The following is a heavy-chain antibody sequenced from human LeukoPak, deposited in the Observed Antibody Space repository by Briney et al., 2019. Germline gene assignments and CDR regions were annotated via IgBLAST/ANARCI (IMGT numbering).Heavy chain of an antibody. V-gene: IGHV1-69*01. CDR3: ARVGGG. D-gene: IGHD3-10*01. CDR2: IIPFFGTA. Sequence: ASVKVSCKASGGTFSSYAISWVRQAPGQGLEWMGEIIPFFGTANYAQKFQGRDTITADESTSTAYMELSSLRSEDTAVYYYARVGGGWGQGTLVTVSS. J-gene: IGHJ4*02. CDR1: GGTFSSYA.